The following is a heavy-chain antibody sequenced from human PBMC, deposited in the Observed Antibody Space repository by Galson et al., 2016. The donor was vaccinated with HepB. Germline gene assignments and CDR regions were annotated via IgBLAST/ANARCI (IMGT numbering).Heavy chain of an antibody. CDR1: GFTFDDYA. Sequence: SLRLSCAASGFTFDDYAMHWVRQAPGKGLEWVSLISWDGTSAYYADSVKGRFTISRDNTKNSLYLQMNSLRAEDTALYYCAKGKLLWFGELPQDDSSDFWGQGTMVTVSS. CDR2: ISWDGTSA. CDR3: AKGKLLWFGELPQDDSSDF. V-gene: IGHV3-43D*04. J-gene: IGHJ3*01. D-gene: IGHD3-10*01.